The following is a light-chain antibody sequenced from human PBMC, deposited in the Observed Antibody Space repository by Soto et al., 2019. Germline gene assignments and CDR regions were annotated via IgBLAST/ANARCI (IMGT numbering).Light chain of an antibody. Sequence: EVVLTQSPGTLSLSPGERASLSCRASQSVSSSYFAWYQQKPGQAPRLLIYGASSRATGIPDRFSGSGSGTDFTLTISRLEPEDFAVYYCQQYETWPPRFTVGPGTKVDLK. J-gene: IGKJ3*01. CDR3: QQYETWPPRFT. V-gene: IGKV3-20*01. CDR1: QSVSSSY. CDR2: GAS.